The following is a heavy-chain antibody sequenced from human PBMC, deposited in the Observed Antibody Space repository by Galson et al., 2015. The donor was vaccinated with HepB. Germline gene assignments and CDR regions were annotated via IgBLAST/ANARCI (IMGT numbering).Heavy chain of an antibody. D-gene: IGHD6-13*01. Sequence: SLRLSCAASGFTFSSYWMSWVRQAPGKGLEWVANIKQDGSEKYYVDSVKGRFTISRDNAKNSLYLQMNSLRAEDTAVYYCARDHWGGGSSWYTLRLYAFDIWGQGTMVTVSS. CDR3: ARDHWGGGSSWYTLRLYAFDI. CDR2: IKQDGSEK. J-gene: IGHJ3*02. CDR1: GFTFSSYW. V-gene: IGHV3-7*03.